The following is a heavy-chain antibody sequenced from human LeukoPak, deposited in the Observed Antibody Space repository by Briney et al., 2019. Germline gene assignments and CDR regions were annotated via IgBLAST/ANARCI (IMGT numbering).Heavy chain of an antibody. V-gene: IGHV4-59*08. CDR1: GGSISSYY. CDR2: IYYSGST. J-gene: IGHJ4*02. D-gene: IGHD3-9*01. Sequence: SETLSLTCTVSGGSISSYYWSWIRQPPGKGLEWIGYIYYSGSTNYNPSLKSRVTISVDTSKNQFSLKLSSVTAADTAVYYCASLVRDFDWSTYYFDCWGQGTLVTVSS. CDR3: ASLVRDFDWSTYYFDC.